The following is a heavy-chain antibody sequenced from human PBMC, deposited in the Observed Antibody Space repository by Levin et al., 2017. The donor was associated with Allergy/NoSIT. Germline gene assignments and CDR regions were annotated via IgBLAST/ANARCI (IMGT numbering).Heavy chain of an antibody. CDR1: GFTVSSNY. D-gene: IGHD1-1*01. V-gene: IGHV3-53*01. CDR3: ARDRGGQWNDLFDY. CDR2: IYSGGST. Sequence: GESLKISCAASGFTVSSNYMSWVRQAPGKGLEWVSVIYSGGSTYYADSVKGRFTISRDNSKNTLYLQMNSLRAEDTAVYYCARDRGGQWNDLFDYWGQGTLVTVSS. J-gene: IGHJ4*02.